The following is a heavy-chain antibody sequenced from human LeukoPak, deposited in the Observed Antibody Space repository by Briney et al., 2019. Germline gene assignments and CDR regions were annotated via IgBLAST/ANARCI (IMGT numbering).Heavy chain of an antibody. CDR1: GYTFTSYD. Sequence: ASVKVSCKASGYTFTSYDINWVRQATGQGLEWMGWMNPNSGNTGYAQKFQGRVTMTRNTSISTAYMELSSLRSEDTAVYYCARGYVPRGLRDLFIFGVVSSNWSDPWGQGTLVTVSS. CDR3: ARGYVPRGLRDLFIFGVVSSNWSDP. D-gene: IGHD3-3*01. J-gene: IGHJ5*02. CDR2: MNPNSGNT. V-gene: IGHV1-8*01.